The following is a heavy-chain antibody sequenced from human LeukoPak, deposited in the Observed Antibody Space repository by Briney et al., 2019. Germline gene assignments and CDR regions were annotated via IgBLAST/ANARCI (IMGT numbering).Heavy chain of an antibody. CDR1: GDSVSINSAG. CDR3: ARAAGYSSGWYGY. CDR2: TYYRAKRYK. J-gene: IGHJ4*02. D-gene: IGHD6-19*01. V-gene: IGHV6-1*01. Sequence: SPTLSLTFAISGDSVSINSAGWNWVRQSPARGLEWLGRTYYRAKRYKDYAGSGKSRITSNPPTSKNQFSLQLNSVTPEHTAMYYCARAAGYSSGWYGYWGQGTLVTVSS.